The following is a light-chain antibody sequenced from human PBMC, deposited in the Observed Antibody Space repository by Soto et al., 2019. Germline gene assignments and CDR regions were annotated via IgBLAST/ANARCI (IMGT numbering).Light chain of an antibody. Sequence: QSVLTQPASVSGSPGQSITIFCTGSSSDVGGYNFVSWYQQHPGKAPKLMIYEVSKRPSGVSTRFSGYKSGNTASLTISGLQAEDEADYYCTSYSTSNSYVFGAGTKLTVL. CDR1: SSDVGGYNF. CDR3: TSYSTSNSYV. V-gene: IGLV2-14*01. CDR2: EVS. J-gene: IGLJ1*01.